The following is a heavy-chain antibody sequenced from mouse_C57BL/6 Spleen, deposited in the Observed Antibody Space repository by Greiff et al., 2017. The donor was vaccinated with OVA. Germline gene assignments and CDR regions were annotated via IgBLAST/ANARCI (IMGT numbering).Heavy chain of an antibody. CDR1: GYTFTDYN. CDR2: INPNNGGT. J-gene: IGHJ2*01. CDR3: ARWDYYGSSFDY. V-gene: IGHV1-22*01. D-gene: IGHD1-1*01. Sequence: EVQLVESGPELVKPGASVKMSCKASGYTFTDYNMHWVKQSHGKSLEWIGYINPNNGGTSYNQKFKGKATLTVNKSSSTAYMELRSLTSEDSAVYYCARWDYYGSSFDYWGQGTTLTVSS.